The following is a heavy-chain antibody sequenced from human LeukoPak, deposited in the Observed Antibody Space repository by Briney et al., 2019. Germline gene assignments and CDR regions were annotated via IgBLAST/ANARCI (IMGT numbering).Heavy chain of an antibody. V-gene: IGHV4-59*01. Sequence: SETLSLTCAVYGGSFSGYFWSWIRQPPGKGLAWIGYVYYSGSTHYNPSLKSRFSISVGTSKRQFFLTLTSVTAADTALYYCARGGWALDYWGQGTMVAVSS. D-gene: IGHD6-19*01. CDR2: VYYSGST. CDR3: ARGGWALDY. J-gene: IGHJ4*02. CDR1: GGSFSGYF.